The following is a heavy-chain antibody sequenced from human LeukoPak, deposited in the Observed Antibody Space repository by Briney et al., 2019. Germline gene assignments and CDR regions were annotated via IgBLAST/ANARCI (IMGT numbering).Heavy chain of an antibody. Sequence: GGSLRLSCAASGFSFSSYEMNWVRQAPGKGLEWVSYIGSSGRSTYYADSVKGRFTISRDNGKNSLYLQMNSLRAEDTAVYYCVRSPGDGVFGVVIRGGGRGTLVTVSS. CDR2: IGSSGRST. J-gene: IGHJ4*02. CDR1: GFSFSSYE. D-gene: IGHD3-3*01. CDR3: VRSPGDGVFGVVIRG. V-gene: IGHV3-48*03.